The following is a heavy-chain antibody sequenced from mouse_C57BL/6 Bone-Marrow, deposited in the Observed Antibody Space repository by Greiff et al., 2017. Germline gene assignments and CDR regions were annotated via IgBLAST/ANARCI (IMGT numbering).Heavy chain of an antibody. V-gene: IGHV1-19*01. J-gene: IGHJ1*03. D-gene: IGHD5-1*01. CDR3: TRSVPYGYFDV. CDR2: INPYNGGT. Sequence: VQLQQSGPVLVKPGASVKMSCKASGYTFTDYYMNWVKQSPGKSLEWIGVINPYNGGTSYNQKFKGKATLTVDKSSSTAYMDLNSLTSEDSAVYYCTRSVPYGYFDVWGTGTTVTVSA. CDR1: GYTFTDYY.